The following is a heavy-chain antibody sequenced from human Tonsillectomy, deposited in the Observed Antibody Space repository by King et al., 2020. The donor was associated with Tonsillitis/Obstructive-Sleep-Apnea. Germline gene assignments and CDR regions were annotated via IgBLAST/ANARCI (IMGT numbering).Heavy chain of an antibody. J-gene: IGHJ3*02. D-gene: IGHD4-17*01. V-gene: IGHV4-34*01. CDR2: INHSGST. Sequence: VQLQQWGAGLLKPSETLSLTCAVYGGSFSGYYWSWIRQPPGKGLEWIGEINHSGSTNYNPSLKSRVTISVDTSKNQFSLKLSSVTAADTAVYYCARDSYGDYAIDAFDIWGQGTMVPVSS. CDR1: GGSFSGYY. CDR3: ARDSYGDYAIDAFDI.